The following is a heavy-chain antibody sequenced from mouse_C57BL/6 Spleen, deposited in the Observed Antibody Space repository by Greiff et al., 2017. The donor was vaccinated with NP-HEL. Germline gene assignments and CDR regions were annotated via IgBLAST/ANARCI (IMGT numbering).Heavy chain of an antibody. D-gene: IGHD1-1*01. CDR2: IRLKSDNYAT. CDR1: GFTFSNYW. J-gene: IGHJ4*01. CDR3: TDSDYYGSSPYAMDY. V-gene: IGHV6-3*01. Sequence: EVQLVESGGGLVQPGGSMKLSCVASGFTFSNYWMNWVRQSPEKGLEWVAQIRLKSDNYATHYAESVKGRFTISRDDSKSSVYLQMNNLRAEDTGIYYCTDSDYYGSSPYAMDYWGQGTSVTVSS.